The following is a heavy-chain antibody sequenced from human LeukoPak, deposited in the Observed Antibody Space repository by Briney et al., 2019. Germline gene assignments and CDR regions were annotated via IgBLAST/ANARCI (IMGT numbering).Heavy chain of an antibody. Sequence: GGSLRLSCATSGFTFSHYGMHWVRQAPGKGLEWVAVICSDGTNTYYGDPVKGRFTISRDNFQRTVYLQMNSLRAEDTAVYYCAKDAQRGFDYSNSLDKWGQGTLVTVSS. CDR1: GFTFSHYG. J-gene: IGHJ4*02. CDR2: ICSDGTNT. V-gene: IGHV3-33*06. CDR3: AKDAQRGFDYSNSLDK. D-gene: IGHD4-11*01.